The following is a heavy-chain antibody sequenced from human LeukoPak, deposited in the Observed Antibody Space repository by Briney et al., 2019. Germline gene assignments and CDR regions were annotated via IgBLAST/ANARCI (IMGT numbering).Heavy chain of an antibody. CDR2: INHSGST. Sequence: PSETLSLTCAVYGGSFSGYYWSWIRQPPGKGLEWIGEINHSGSTNYNPSLKSRVTISVDTSKNQFSLKLSSVTAADTAVYYCARGPLGGTMVRGVIGYYYYYYMDVWGKGTTVTVSS. CDR3: ARGPLGGTMVRGVIGYYYYYYMDV. D-gene: IGHD3-10*01. CDR1: GGSFSGYY. J-gene: IGHJ6*03. V-gene: IGHV4-34*01.